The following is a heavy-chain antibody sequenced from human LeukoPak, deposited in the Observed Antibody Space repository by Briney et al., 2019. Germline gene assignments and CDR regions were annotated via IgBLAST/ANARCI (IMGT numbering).Heavy chain of an antibody. Sequence: GGSLRLSCAASGFTFSSYWMSWVRQAPGKGLEWVANIKKEGSEKKYVDSVKGRFTISRDNAENSLYLQMNSLRAEDTAVYYCAREGGSGWYSGWFDPWGQGTLVTVSS. D-gene: IGHD6-19*01. CDR1: GFTFSSYW. J-gene: IGHJ5*02. CDR2: IKKEGSEK. V-gene: IGHV3-7*01. CDR3: AREGGSGWYSGWFDP.